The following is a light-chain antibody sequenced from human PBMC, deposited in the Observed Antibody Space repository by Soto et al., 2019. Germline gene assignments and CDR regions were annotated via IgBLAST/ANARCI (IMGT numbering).Light chain of an antibody. CDR2: SAS. V-gene: IGKV1-12*01. CDR1: RGIDIY. Sequence: DIQMTQSPSSVSASVGDRVTITCRASRGIDIYLAWYHQKPGKAPKLHIYSASTLQSGVPSTFRGSGSGTDFTLTISSLQPEDFATYFCHQANSLPYTFGQGTKLEIK. CDR3: HQANSLPYT. J-gene: IGKJ2*01.